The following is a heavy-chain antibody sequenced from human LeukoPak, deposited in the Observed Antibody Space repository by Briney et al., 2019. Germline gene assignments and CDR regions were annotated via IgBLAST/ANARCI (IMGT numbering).Heavy chain of an antibody. J-gene: IGHJ6*03. CDR1: GYTFTSYG. Sequence: GASVKVSCKASGYTFTSYGISWVRQAPGQGLEWMGWISAYNGNTNYAQKLQGRVTMTTDTSTSTAYMELRSLRSDDTAVYYCARESIVVVPAAMGGFHYYYMDVWGKGTTVTVSS. V-gene: IGHV1-18*01. D-gene: IGHD2-2*01. CDR2: ISAYNGNT. CDR3: ARESIVVVPAAMGGFHYYYMDV.